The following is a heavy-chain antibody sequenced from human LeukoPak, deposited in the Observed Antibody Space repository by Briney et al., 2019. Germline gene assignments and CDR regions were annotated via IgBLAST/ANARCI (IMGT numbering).Heavy chain of an antibody. CDR2: IKSKTDGGTP. V-gene: IGHV3-15*01. J-gene: IGHJ5*02. Sequence: GGPLRLSCAASGFTFSNAWMTWVRQAPGKGLEWVGRIKSKTDGGTPDYAAPVKGRFTISRDDSKNTLHLQMNSLKTEDTAVYYRTTDLSDIVPTLTWGQGTLVTVSS. D-gene: IGHD2-8*01. CDR1: GFTFSNAW. CDR3: TTDLSDIVPTLT.